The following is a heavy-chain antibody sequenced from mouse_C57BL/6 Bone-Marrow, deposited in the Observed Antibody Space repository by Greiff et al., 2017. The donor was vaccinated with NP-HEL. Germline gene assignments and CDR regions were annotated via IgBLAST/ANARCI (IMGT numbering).Heavy chain of an antibody. V-gene: IGHV1-55*01. CDR3: ARTNALVAYCAKGY. D-gene: IGHD1-1*01. Sequence: VQLQQPGAELVKPGASVKMSCKASGYTFTSYWITWVKQRPGQGLEWIGDIHPGSGSTNYNEKFKSKATLTVDKSSSTAYMQLSSLTSEDSAVYDSARTNALVAYCAKGYWGQGTSVTAAS. CDR1: GYTFTSYW. J-gene: IGHJ4*01. CDR2: IHPGSGST.